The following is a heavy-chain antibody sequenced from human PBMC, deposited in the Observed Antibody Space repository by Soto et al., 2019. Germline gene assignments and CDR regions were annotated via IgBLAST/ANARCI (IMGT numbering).Heavy chain of an antibody. J-gene: IGHJ3*02. CDR1: GGSISSYY. Sequence: SETLSLTCTVSGGSISSYYWSWIRQPPGKGLEWIAYIHYSGSTNYNPSLKSRVTISVDTSKNQFSLKLRSVTAADTAVYYCARGRAPGDDAFDIWGQGTMVTVSS. V-gene: IGHV4-59*01. CDR3: ARGRAPGDDAFDI. D-gene: IGHD1-26*01. CDR2: IHYSGST.